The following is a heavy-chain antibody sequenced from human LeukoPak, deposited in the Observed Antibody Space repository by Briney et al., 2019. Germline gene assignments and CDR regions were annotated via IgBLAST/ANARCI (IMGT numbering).Heavy chain of an antibody. Sequence: ASVKVSCKASGYTFTGYYMQWVRQAPGQGLEWMGRINPNSGGANYAQKFQGRVTMTRATSISTAYMELSRLRSDDTAVYYCARDFCGGDCYSRSTYMDVWGKGTTVTVSS. V-gene: IGHV1-2*06. D-gene: IGHD2-21*02. CDR2: INPNSGGA. J-gene: IGHJ6*04. CDR1: GYTFTGYY. CDR3: ARDFCGGDCYSRSTYMDV.